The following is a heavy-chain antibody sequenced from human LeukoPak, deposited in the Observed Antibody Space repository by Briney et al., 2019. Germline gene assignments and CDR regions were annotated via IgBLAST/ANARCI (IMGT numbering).Heavy chain of an antibody. CDR1: GYTFTSYY. J-gene: IGHJ4*02. CDR2: INPSGGST. V-gene: IGHV1-46*01. CDR3: ARAQDGIAVAAYYFDY. D-gene: IGHD6-19*01. Sequence: ASVKVSCKASGYTFTSYYMHWVRQAPGQGLEWMGIINPSGGSTSYAQKFQGRVTMTRDTSTSTVYMELSSLRSEDMAVYYCARAQDGIAVAAYYFDYWGQGTLVTVSS.